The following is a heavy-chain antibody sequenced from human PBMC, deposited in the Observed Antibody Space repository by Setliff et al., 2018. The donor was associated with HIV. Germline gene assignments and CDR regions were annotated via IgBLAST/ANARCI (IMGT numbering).Heavy chain of an antibody. CDR3: ARERAPHEPVFDS. J-gene: IGHJ4*02. D-gene: IGHD4-4*01. V-gene: IGHV1-46*01. Sequence: ASVKVSCKASGYTFTSYYMHWVRQAPRHGLEWMGIINPSGGDTEYAQKFQDRVTMTTDTSTSTVYMELSGLRSEDTAIYYCARERAPHEPVFDSWGQGTLVTVSS. CDR1: GYTFTSYY. CDR2: INPSGGDT.